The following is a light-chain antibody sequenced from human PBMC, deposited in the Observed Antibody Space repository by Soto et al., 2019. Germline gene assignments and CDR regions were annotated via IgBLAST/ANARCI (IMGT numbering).Light chain of an antibody. CDR3: HQSSSTPLT. CDR2: DAS. Sequence: DVQITQSPSSLFASVGDSVTITCRASQSVFNHLSWFQQRPGKGPKLLIYDASSLHAGVPSRFSGSGYGTDFTLTISTVQPEDSAIYYCHQSSSTPLTFGGGTRVELK. V-gene: IGKV1-39*01. J-gene: IGKJ4*01. CDR1: QSVFNH.